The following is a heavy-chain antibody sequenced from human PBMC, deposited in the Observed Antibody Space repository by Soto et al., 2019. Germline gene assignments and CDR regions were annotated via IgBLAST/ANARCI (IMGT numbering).Heavy chain of an antibody. Sequence: LSLTCTVSGGSISSSSYYWGWIRQPPGKGLEWIGSIYYSGSTYYNPSLKSRVTISVDTSKNQFSLKLSSVTAADTAVYYCARRRYCSGGSCYWFDPWGQGTLVTVSS. CDR3: ARRRYCSGGSCYWFDP. V-gene: IGHV4-39*01. CDR2: IYYSGST. CDR1: GGSISSSSYY. J-gene: IGHJ5*02. D-gene: IGHD2-15*01.